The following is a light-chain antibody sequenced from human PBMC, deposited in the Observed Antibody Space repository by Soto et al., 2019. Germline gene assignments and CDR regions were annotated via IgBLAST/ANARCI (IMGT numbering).Light chain of an antibody. CDR3: QQSYSTLSWT. CDR1: QGISSY. CDR2: AAS. Sequence: AIRMTQSPSSFSASTGDRVTITCRASQGISSYLAWYQQKPGKAPKLLIYAASTLQSGVPSRFSGSGSGTDFTLTISSLQPEDFATYYCQQSYSTLSWTFGQGTKVDI. J-gene: IGKJ1*01. V-gene: IGKV1-8*01.